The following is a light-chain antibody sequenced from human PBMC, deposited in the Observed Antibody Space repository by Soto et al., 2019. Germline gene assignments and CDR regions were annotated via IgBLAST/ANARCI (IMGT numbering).Light chain of an antibody. Sequence: QSVLTQPASVSGSPGQSITISCTGTSSYVGSYNLVSWYQQHPGKAPKLMIYEGSKRPSGVSNRFSGSKSGNTASLTISGLQAEDEADYYCCSYAGSSPYVVFGGGTKLTVL. CDR1: SSYVGSYNL. V-gene: IGLV2-23*01. J-gene: IGLJ2*01. CDR3: CSYAGSSPYVV. CDR2: EGS.